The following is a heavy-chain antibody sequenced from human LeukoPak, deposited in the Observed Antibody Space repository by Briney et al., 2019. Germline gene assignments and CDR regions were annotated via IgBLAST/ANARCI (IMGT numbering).Heavy chain of an antibody. CDR2: FDPEDGET. CDR3: ATARRYYYDSSAYEHGMDV. Sequence: ASVKVSCKVSGYTLTELSMHWVRQTPGKGLEWMGGFDPEDGETIYAQKFQGRVTMTEDTSTDTAYMELSSLKSEDTAVYYCATARRYYYDSSAYEHGMDVWGQGTTVTVS. V-gene: IGHV1-24*01. J-gene: IGHJ6*02. CDR1: GYTLTELS. D-gene: IGHD3-22*01.